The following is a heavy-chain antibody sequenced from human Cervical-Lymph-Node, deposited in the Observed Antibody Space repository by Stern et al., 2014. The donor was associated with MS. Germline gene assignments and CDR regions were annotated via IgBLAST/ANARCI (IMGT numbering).Heavy chain of an antibody. D-gene: IGHD4-23*01. J-gene: IGHJ4*02. Sequence: QVQLQESGPGLVKPSQTLSLTCTVSSGSINSDSYYWSWVRQHPEKGLEWIGYIHYSGTTLYNPSLKSRVIISVDMSRSQFSLKLSSVTAADTAVYYCARVIKREETLVTPLRYYFDYWGQGTLVTVSS. V-gene: IGHV4-31*03. CDR3: ARVIKREETLVTPLRYYFDY. CDR2: IHYSGTT. CDR1: SGSINSDSYY.